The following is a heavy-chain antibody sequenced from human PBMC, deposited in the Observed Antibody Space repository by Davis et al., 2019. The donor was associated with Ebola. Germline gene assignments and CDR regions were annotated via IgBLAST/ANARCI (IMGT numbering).Heavy chain of an antibody. CDR2: MFYSGTT. Sequence: SETLSLTCSVSGASISDGDYYWSWIRQPPGKGLEWIAYMFYSGTTNYNPSLQSRVIISVDTSKNQFSLKLNSVTAADTAVYYCARVYSSGWYGWFDPWGPGTLVTVSS. CDR3: ARVYSSGWYGWFDP. D-gene: IGHD6-19*01. CDR1: GASISDGDYY. J-gene: IGHJ5*02. V-gene: IGHV4-30-4*01.